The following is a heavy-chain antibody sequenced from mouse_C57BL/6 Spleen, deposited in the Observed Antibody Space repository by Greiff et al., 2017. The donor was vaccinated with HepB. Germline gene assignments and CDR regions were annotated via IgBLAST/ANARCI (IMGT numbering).Heavy chain of an antibody. Sequence: EVQLQQSGPVLVKPGASVKMSCKASGYTFTDYYMNWVKQSHGKSLEWIGVINPYNGGTSYNQKFKGKATLTVDKSSSTAYMELNSLTSEDSAVYYCARSFVHGWFAYWGQGTLVTVSA. J-gene: IGHJ3*01. V-gene: IGHV1-19*01. CDR2: INPYNGGT. CDR3: ARSFVHGWFAY. CDR1: GYTFTDYY.